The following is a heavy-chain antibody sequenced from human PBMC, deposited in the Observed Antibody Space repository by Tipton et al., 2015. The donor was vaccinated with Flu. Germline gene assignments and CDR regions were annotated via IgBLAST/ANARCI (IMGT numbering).Heavy chain of an antibody. V-gene: IGHV4-61*02. D-gene: IGHD3-22*01. CDR3: AREGFDSSGYRAGDAFDI. Sequence: TLSLTCTVSGGSISSGSYYWSWIRQPAGKGLEWIGRIYTSGSTNYNPSLKSRVTISVDTSKNQFSLKLSSVTAADTAVYYCAREGFDSSGYRAGDAFDIWDQGTMVTVSS. CDR1: GGSISSGSYY. J-gene: IGHJ3*02. CDR2: IYTSGST.